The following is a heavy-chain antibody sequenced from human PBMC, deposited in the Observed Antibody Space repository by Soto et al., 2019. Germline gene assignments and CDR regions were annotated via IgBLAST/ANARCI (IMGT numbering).Heavy chain of an antibody. CDR3: ARDKITGLFEY. D-gene: IGHD2-8*02. V-gene: IGHV4-59*11. Sequence: SETLSLTCSVSGVSTSNHYWTWIRKPPGQGPEWIGCIYYRGTTNYNASFNSRVTISVDTSKNQFSLKLTSVTAADTAVYYCARDKITGLFEYWGQGTLVTVSS. CDR2: IYYRGTT. J-gene: IGHJ4*02. CDR1: GVSTSNHY.